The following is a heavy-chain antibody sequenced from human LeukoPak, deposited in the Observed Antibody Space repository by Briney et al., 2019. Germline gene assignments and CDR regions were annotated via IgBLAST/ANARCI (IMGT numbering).Heavy chain of an antibody. V-gene: IGHV3-23*01. CDR2: ISGNGYNT. D-gene: IGHD3-10*01. CDR3: SEGVPLWFAFYFDY. Sequence: PGESLRLSCAGSGVSLGSNAMSWGRQAPGKGLEWVSAISGNGYNTYYADSVKGRFTISSESSGNTLYLQMHNLRAEDTAVYYCSEGVPLWFAFYFDYWGKGTLVTVSS. CDR1: GVSLGSNA. J-gene: IGHJ4*02.